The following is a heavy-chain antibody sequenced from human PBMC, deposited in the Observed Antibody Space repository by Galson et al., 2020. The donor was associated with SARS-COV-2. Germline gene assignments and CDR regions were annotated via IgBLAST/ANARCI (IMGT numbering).Heavy chain of an antibody. CDR2: IYYSGST. D-gene: IGHD2-8*01. V-gene: IGHV4-39*01. J-gene: IGHJ6*02. CDR1: GGSISSSSYY. CDR3: ARLNDDYYYYYGMDV. Sequence: SETLSRTCTVSGGSISSSSYYWGWIRQPPGKGLEWIGSIYYSGSTYYNPSLKSRVTISVDTSKNQFSLKLSSVTAADTAVYYCARLNDDYYYYYGMDVWGQGTTVTVSS.